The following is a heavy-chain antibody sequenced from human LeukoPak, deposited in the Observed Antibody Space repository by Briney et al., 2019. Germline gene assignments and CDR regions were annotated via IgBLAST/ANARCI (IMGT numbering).Heavy chain of an antibody. CDR1: RGTLSSYA. CDR2: IIPIFGTA. J-gene: IGHJ4*02. CDR3: ARVTYDYGDQGGY. Sequence: ASVKVSCKASRGTLSSYAISWVRQAPGQGLEWMGGIIPIFGTANYAQKFQGRVTITTDESTSTAYMELSSLRSEDTAVYYCARVTYDYGDQGGYWGQGTLVTVSS. V-gene: IGHV1-69*05. D-gene: IGHD4-17*01.